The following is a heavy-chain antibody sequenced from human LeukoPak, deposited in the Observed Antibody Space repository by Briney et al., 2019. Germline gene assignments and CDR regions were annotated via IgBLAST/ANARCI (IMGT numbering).Heavy chain of an antibody. CDR2: ISNVGSTT. D-gene: IGHD5-24*01. CDR1: GFTFSSSW. Sequence: GGSLRLSCAASGFTFSSSWMHWVRQAPGKGLVWVSRISNVGSTTNYADSVKGRFTISRDNAKNTLYLQMNSLRAEDTAVYYCARAVRDGYNWMTDYWGQGTLVTVSS. V-gene: IGHV3-74*01. J-gene: IGHJ4*02. CDR3: ARAVRDGYNWMTDY.